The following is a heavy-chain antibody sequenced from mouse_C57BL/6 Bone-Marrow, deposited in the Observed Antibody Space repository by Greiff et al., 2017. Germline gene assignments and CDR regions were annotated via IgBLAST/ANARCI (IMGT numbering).Heavy chain of an antibody. CDR2: ISYDGSN. V-gene: IGHV3-6*01. D-gene: IGHD2-4*01. CDR3: ARGDYDPYYYAMDY. Sequence: EVKLQESGPGLVKPSQSLSLTCSVTGYSITSGYYWNWIRQFPGNKLEWMGYISYDGSNNYNPSLKNRISITRDTSKNQFFLKLNSVTTEDTATYYCARGDYDPYYYAMDYWGQGTSVTVSS. J-gene: IGHJ4*01. CDR1: GYSITSGYY.